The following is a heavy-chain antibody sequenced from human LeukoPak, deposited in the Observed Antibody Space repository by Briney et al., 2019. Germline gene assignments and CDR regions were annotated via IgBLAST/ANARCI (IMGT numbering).Heavy chain of an antibody. CDR3: AKGRGGSSWPIDDY. V-gene: IGHV3-23*01. Sequence: GGSLRLSCAASGFTFSSYAMSWVRQAPGKGLEWVSAISGSGGSTYYADSVKGRFTISRDNSKNTLYLRMNSLRAEDTAVYYCAKGRGGSSWPIDDYWGQGTLVTVSS. CDR2: ISGSGGST. CDR1: GFTFSSYA. J-gene: IGHJ4*02. D-gene: IGHD6-13*01.